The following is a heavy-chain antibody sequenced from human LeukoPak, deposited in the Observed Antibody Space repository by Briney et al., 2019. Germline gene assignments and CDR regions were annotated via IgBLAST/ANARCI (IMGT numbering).Heavy chain of an antibody. Sequence: GGSLRLFCAASGFSFSSYAMTWARQTPVKGLEWVSAISGDGTRTYYADSVKGRFTISRDNSKNTLYLQMNSLRAEDTAVYYCAKRMGPTIAAADADVWGQGTTVTV. CDR2: ISGDGTRT. CDR1: GFSFSSYA. J-gene: IGHJ6*02. V-gene: IGHV3-23*01. CDR3: AKRMGPTIAAADADV. D-gene: IGHD6-13*01.